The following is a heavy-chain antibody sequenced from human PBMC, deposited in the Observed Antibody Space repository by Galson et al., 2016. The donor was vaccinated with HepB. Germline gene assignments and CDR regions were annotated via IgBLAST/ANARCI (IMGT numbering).Heavy chain of an antibody. CDR3: ARVLLDPLDGLFLYGMDV. CDR1: GFTFSSYE. V-gene: IGHV3-48*03. Sequence: SLRLSCAASGFTFSSYEMNWVRQAPGKGLEWVAYIGESGASIYYADSVKGRFTVSRDNAKKSLHLQMNSLSVEDTGVYYCARVLLDPLDGLFLYGMDVWGQGTTVAVSS. D-gene: IGHD3/OR15-3a*01. J-gene: IGHJ6*02. CDR2: IGESGASI.